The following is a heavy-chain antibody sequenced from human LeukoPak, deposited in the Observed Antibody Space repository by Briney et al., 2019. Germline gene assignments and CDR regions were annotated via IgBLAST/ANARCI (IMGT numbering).Heavy chain of an antibody. V-gene: IGHV3-53*01. J-gene: IGHJ4*02. CDR2: IYSGGST. CDR3: ARAPPDVDTTMAMDH. D-gene: IGHD5-18*01. CDR1: GFTVSSKY. Sequence: GGSLRLSCAASGFTVSSKYMSWVRQAPGKGLEWVSVIYSGGSTYYADSVKGRFTISRDNSKNTVFLQMNSLRAEDTALYYCARAPPDVDTTMAMDHWGRGTLVTVSS.